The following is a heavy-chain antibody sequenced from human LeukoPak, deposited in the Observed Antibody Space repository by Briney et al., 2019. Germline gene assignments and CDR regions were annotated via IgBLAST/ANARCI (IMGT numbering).Heavy chain of an antibody. CDR3: ARVVDYGWFDP. V-gene: IGHV3-30*03. Sequence: GGSLRLSCAASGFTFSSYGMHWVRQAPGKGLEWVAVISYDGSNKYYVDSVKGRFTISRDNAKNSLYLQMNSVRDEDTAVYYCARVVDYGWFDPWGQGTLVAVSS. J-gene: IGHJ5*02. CDR2: ISYDGSNK. CDR1: GFTFSSYG. D-gene: IGHD3-16*01.